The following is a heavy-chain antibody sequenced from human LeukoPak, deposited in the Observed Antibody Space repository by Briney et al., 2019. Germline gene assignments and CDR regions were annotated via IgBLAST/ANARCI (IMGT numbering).Heavy chain of an antibody. CDR1: GYIFTVYY. CDR2: IDPNSGGT. V-gene: IGHV1-2*02. D-gene: IGHD6-19*01. J-gene: IGHJ4*02. Sequence: ASLKVSCKASGYIFTVYYMHWVRPAPGQGLEWMGWIDPNSGGTNYAQNFQGTVTMTRDTSISTAYMDLGRLRSDDTAVYYCARARSVGQWLVLLYWGQGTLVTVSS. CDR3: ARARSVGQWLVLLY.